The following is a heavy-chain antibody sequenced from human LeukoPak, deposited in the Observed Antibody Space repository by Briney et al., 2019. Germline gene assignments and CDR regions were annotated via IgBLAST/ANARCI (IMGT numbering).Heavy chain of an antibody. V-gene: IGHV3-7*01. CDR3: ARDNSQAFDI. CDR2: MKPDGTLR. D-gene: IGHD2-21*01. CDR1: GFTFSSNG. Sequence: GGSLRLSCAASGFTFSSNGMHWVRQAPGKGPEWVANMKPDGTLRYYVDSVKGRFTISRDNSKNSLYLQMNSLRAEDTAVYYCARDNSQAFDIWGQGTMVTVSS. J-gene: IGHJ3*02.